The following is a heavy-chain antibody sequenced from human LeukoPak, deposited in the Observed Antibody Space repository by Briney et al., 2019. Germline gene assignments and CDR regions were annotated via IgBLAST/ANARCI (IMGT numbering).Heavy chain of an antibody. D-gene: IGHD2-2*01. CDR2: IIPIFGTA. CDR1: GGTFSSYA. V-gene: IGHV1-69*13. J-gene: IGHJ6*03. CDR3: ARGLVVVVPAATGHYYMDV. Sequence: ASVKVSCKASGGTFSSYAISWVRQAPGQGLEWMGGIIPIFGTANYAQKFQGRVTITADESTSTAYMELSSLRSEDTAVYYCARGLVVVVPAATGHYYMDVWGKGTTVTVSS.